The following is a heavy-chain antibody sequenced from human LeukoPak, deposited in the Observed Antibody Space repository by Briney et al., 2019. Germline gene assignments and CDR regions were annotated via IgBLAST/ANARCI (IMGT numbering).Heavy chain of an antibody. Sequence: KXSCXASGYTFTXYDXNWVRQATGQGLEWXXXMNXNSGNTGYAQKFQGRVTMTRNTSISTAYMELSSLRSEDTAVYYCARGRRAVAGNHKGSEHDYWGQGTLVTVSS. CDR2: MNXNSGNT. CDR3: ARGRRAVAGNHKGSEHDY. CDR1: GYTFTXYD. V-gene: IGHV1-8*01. D-gene: IGHD6-19*01. J-gene: IGHJ4*02.